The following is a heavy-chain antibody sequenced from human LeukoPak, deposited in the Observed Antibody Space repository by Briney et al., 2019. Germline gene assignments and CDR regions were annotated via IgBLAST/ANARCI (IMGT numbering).Heavy chain of an antibody. CDR2: INIGGTNT. J-gene: IGHJ5*02. V-gene: IGHV3-11*01. CDR3: ATDGAGFDT. Sequence: PGGSLRLSCAASGFTFNDYYMSWIRQAPGKGLEWLSYINIGGTNTHYADSMKGRFTISRDNAKKSLYLEMNNLRAEDTAVCYCATDGAGFDTWGQGVLVTVSS. CDR1: GFTFNDYY.